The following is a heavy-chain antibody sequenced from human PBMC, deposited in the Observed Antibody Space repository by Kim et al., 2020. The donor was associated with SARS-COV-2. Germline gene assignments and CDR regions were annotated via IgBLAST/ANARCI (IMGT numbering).Heavy chain of an antibody. CDR3: ARVPWIQLWVAGNHHKRYGMDV. CDR1: GGSFSGYY. V-gene: IGHV4-34*01. D-gene: IGHD5-18*01. Sequence: SETLSLTCAVYGGSFSGYYWSWIRQPPGKWLEWIGEINHSGSTNYNPSLKSRVTISVDTSKNQFSLKLSSVTAADTAVYYCARVPWIQLWVAGNHHKRYGMDVWGQGTKVTVSS. J-gene: IGHJ6*02. CDR2: INHSGST.